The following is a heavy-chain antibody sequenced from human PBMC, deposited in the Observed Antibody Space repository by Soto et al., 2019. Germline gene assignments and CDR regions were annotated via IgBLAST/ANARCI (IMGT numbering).Heavy chain of an antibody. CDR2: IYWDDDK. J-gene: IGHJ6*02. CDR3: AHKIIPQTDTTLDYYIYYGMDV. V-gene: IGHV2-5*02. Sequence: QITLKESGPTLVKPTQTLTLTCTFSGFSLTTSGVGVGWIRQPPGKALEWLALIYWDDDKRYSPSLNSRPTVTKDTSKNPVVLTMTNMDPVDTATYYCAHKIIPQTDTTLDYYIYYGMDVWGQGTTVTVSS. CDR1: GFSLTTSGVG.